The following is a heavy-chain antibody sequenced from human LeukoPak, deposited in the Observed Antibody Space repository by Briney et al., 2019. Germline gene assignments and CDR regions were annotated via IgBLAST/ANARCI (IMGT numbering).Heavy chain of an antibody. Sequence: SETLSLTCTVSGGSISSGGYYWSWIRQPPGKGLEWIGYIYHSGSTYYNPSLKSRVTISVDRSKNQFSLKLSSVTAADTAVYYCARVQSYRFDPWGQGTLVTVSS. CDR3: ARVQSYRFDP. D-gene: IGHD5-24*01. J-gene: IGHJ5*02. CDR2: IYHSGST. V-gene: IGHV4-30-2*01. CDR1: GGSISSGGYY.